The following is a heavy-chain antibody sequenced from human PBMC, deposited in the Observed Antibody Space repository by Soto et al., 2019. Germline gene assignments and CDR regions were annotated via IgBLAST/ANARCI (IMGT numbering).Heavy chain of an antibody. V-gene: IGHV3-30*03. CDR3: MTESGCPILNFDS. CDR2: ASYDGSET. D-gene: IGHD3-10*01. Sequence: PGGSLRLSCTASGFDFRSYGIHWVRQAPGRGLEWVAAASYDGSETYYADSAKGRLTVSKEISKNTAFLQMNALRHEDTAVYFCMTESGCPILNFDSWGQRTLVTVSS. J-gene: IGHJ4*02. CDR1: GFDFRSYG.